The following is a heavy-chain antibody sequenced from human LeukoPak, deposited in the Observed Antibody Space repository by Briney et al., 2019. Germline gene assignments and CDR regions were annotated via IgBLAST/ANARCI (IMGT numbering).Heavy chain of an antibody. CDR3: ARTYYDYVGGSYRPENFDI. J-gene: IGHJ4*02. Sequence: SVKVSCKASGGTFTSYALSWVRQAPGQGLEWMGGIIPIFGTANYAPKFQGRVTITADKSTSTAYMELSGLRSEDTAVYYCARTYYDYVGGSYRPENFDIWGQGTLVTVSS. CDR2: IIPIFGTA. V-gene: IGHV1-69*06. CDR1: GGTFTSYA. D-gene: IGHD3-16*02.